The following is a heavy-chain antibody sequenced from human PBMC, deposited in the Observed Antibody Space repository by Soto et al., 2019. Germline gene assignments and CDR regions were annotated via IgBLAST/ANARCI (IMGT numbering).Heavy chain of an antibody. CDR3: ARHGGGYGDYVGDYGMDV. CDR2: IYYSGST. D-gene: IGHD4-17*01. CDR1: GGSISSSSYY. V-gene: IGHV4-39*01. Sequence: SETLSLTCTVSGGSISSSSYYWGWIRQPPGKGLEWIGSIYYSGSTYYNPSLKSRVTISVDTSKNQFSLKLSCVTAAYTAVYYCARHGGGYGDYVGDYGMDVWGQGTTVTVSS. J-gene: IGHJ6*02.